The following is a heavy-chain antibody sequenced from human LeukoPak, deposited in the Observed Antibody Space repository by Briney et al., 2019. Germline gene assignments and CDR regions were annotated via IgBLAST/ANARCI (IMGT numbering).Heavy chain of an antibody. J-gene: IGHJ2*01. V-gene: IGHV1-8*01. D-gene: IGHD3-22*01. CDR3: ARDYDFTSYWYFDL. CDR2: MNPNSGNT. Sequence: ASVKVSCKASGYTFTSYDINWVQQATGQGLEWMGWMNPNSGNTGYAQKFQGRVTMTRNTSISTAYMELSSLRSEDTAVYYCARDYDFTSYWYFDLWGRGTLVTVSS. CDR1: GYTFTSYD.